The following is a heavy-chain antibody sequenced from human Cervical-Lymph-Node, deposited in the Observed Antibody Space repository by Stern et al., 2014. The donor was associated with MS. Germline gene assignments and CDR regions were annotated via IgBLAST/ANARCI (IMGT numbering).Heavy chain of an antibody. CDR2: ISHKTGSA. V-gene: IGHV1-2*02. D-gene: IGHD1-26*01. CDR3: ARDRGSYSDY. CDR1: GYTFTAYF. J-gene: IGHJ4*02. Sequence: VQLVESGAEVERPGASVKVSCKASGYTFTAYFLHWVRQAPGQGLEWIEWISHKTGSATYAQKFQDRVTMTMDTSINTGYMEVSSLRSDDTAVYYCARDRGSYSDYWGQGTLVAVSS.